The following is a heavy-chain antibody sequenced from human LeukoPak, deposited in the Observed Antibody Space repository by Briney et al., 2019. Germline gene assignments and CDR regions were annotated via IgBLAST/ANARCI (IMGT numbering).Heavy chain of an antibody. D-gene: IGHD3-22*01. CDR2: MSYSGYT. CDR3: ARMQTGSTGYPNYFDC. J-gene: IGHJ4*02. V-gene: IGHV4-39*01. Sequence: SETLSLTCTVSGASISSSGYSWGWIRQPPGKGLDWIGSMSYSGYTYYNPSLKSRVTTSVHTSKNQFSLKLSSVTATDTAVYYCARMQTGSTGYPNYFDCWGQGTLVTVSS. CDR1: GASISSSGYS.